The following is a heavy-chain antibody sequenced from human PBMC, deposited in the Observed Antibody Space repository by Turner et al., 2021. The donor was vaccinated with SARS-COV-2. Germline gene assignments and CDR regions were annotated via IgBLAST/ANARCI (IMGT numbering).Heavy chain of an antibody. J-gene: IGHJ5*02. D-gene: IGHD6-6*01. V-gene: IGHV1-2*02. CDR1: GYTFTGYY. Sequence: QVQLVQSGAEVKKPGASEKVSCKASGYTFTGYYMHWVRQAPGQGLEWMGWINPNSGGTNYAQKFQGRVTMTRDTSISTAYMDLSRLRSDVTAVYYCARVGAPVRSSSRVWFDPWGQGTLVTVS. CDR2: INPNSGGT. CDR3: ARVGAPVRSSSRVWFDP.